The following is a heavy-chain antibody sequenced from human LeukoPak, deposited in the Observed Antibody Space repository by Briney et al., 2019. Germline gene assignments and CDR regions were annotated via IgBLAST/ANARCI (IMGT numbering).Heavy chain of an antibody. J-gene: IGHJ4*02. CDR1: GFPFISNG. CDR2: ISYDGSNK. V-gene: IGHV3-30*18. CDR3: AKDRDILTGFDY. Sequence: GGSRRPPWPAPGFPFISNGMHWARQPPGKGWDWVAVISYDGSNKYYADSVKGRFTISRDNSKNTLYLQMNSLRAEDTAVYYCAKDRDILTGFDYWGQGTLVTVSS. D-gene: IGHD3-9*01.